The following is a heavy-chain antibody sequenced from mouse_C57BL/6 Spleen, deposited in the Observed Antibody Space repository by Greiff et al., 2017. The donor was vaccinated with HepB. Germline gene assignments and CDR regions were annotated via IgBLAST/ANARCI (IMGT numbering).Heavy chain of an antibody. Sequence: QVTLKESGAELVRPGASVTLSCKASGYTFTDYEMHWVKQTPVHGLEWIGAIDPETGGTAYNQKFKGKAILTADKSSSTAYMELRSLTSEDSAVYYCTNAQATPFAYWGQGTLVTVSA. CDR2: IDPETGGT. D-gene: IGHD3-2*02. CDR3: TNAQATPFAY. J-gene: IGHJ3*01. CDR1: GYTFTDYE. V-gene: IGHV1-15*01.